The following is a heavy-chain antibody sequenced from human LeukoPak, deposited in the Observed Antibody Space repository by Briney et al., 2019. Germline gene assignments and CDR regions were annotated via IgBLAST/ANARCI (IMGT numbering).Heavy chain of an antibody. CDR1: GFTFSSYS. V-gene: IGHV3-48*04. CDR2: ISSSSSTI. CDR3: ASSFDYGDYYFDY. D-gene: IGHD4-17*01. J-gene: IGHJ4*02. Sequence: PGGSLRLSCAASGFTFSSYSMNWVRQAPGKGLEWVSYISSSSSTIYYADSVKGRFTISRDNAKNSLYLQVNSLRAEDTVVYYCASSFDYGDYYFDYWGQGTLVTVSS.